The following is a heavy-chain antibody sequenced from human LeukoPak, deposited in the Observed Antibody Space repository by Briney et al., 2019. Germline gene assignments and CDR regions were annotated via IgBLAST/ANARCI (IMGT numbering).Heavy chain of an antibody. D-gene: IGHD1-26*01. J-gene: IGHJ4*02. V-gene: IGHV3-30-3*01. CDR3: AREDGVVGATYHFDY. CDR1: GFPFTSHA. CDR2: TSYDGSNK. Sequence: PGRSLRLSCAASGFPFTSHAMHWVRQAPGKGPEWVAVTSYDGSNKYYADSVKGRFTISRNNSKNTLYLQMNSLRAEDTAVYHCAREDGVVGATYHFDYWGQGTLVTVSS.